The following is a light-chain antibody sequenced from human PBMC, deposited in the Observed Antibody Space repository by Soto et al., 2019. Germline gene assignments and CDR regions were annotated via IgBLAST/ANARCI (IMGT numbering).Light chain of an antibody. CDR2: DAS. Sequence: AIQFTQSPSSLSASVGDRVTIPCRASQDISSALAWYQQKPGKAPKLLMNDASSLESGVPSRFSGSGSGADFTLTISSLQPEDFATYYCQHFNNYPTFGQGTRLEIK. CDR3: QHFNNYPT. CDR1: QDISSA. V-gene: IGKV1D-13*01. J-gene: IGKJ5*01.